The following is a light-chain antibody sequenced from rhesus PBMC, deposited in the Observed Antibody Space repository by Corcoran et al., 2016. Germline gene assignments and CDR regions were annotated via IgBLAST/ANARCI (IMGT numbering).Light chain of an antibody. J-gene: IGKJ3*01. CDR2: RAS. CDR1: QGISNW. V-gene: IGKV1-69*01. Sequence: DIQMTQSPSSLSASVGDRVTITCRAIQGISNWLAWYQQKPGKAPKLLIYRASNLKTGVPSRFSGRGSGTDFTLTIGSLQPDKIASYYCQQHDNSPFTFGPGTKLDIK. CDR3: QQHDNSPFT.